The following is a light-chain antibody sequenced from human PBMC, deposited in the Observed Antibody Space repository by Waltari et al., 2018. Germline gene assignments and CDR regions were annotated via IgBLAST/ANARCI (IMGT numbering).Light chain of an antibody. V-gene: IGKV3-20*01. J-gene: IGKJ1*01. CDR2: GAS. Sequence: DMLLTQSPGTPSSSHGEHATLPCRASQSVSSSNLPWYQQKPGQAPRLLIYGASSRATGIPDRFSGSGSGTDFTLTISRLEPEDFAVYYCQQYGSSPWTFGQGTKVEIK. CDR1: QSVSSSN. CDR3: QQYGSSPWT.